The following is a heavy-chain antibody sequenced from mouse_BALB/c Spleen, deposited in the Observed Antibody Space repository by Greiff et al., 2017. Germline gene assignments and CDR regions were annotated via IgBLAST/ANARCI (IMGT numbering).Heavy chain of an antibody. D-gene: IGHD1-1*01. J-gene: IGHJ2*01. CDR1: GFAFSSYD. V-gene: IGHV5-12-1*01. Sequence: EVQLVESGGGLVKPGGSLKLSCAASGFAFSSYDMSWVRQTPEKRLEWVAYISSGGGSTYYPDTVKGRFTISRDNAKNTLYLQMSSLKSEDTAMYYCARQTTEVGVDYWGQGTTLTVSS. CDR2: ISSGGGST. CDR3: ARQTTEVGVDY.